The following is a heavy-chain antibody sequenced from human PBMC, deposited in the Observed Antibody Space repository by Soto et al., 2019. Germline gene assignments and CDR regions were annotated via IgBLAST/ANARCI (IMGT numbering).Heavy chain of an antibody. V-gene: IGHV3-23*01. CDR3: AKGSLVYSYGYGP. J-gene: IGHJ5*02. D-gene: IGHD5-18*01. CDR2: ISGSGCST. Sequence: GSLRVSCAASVFTCISYAMSWVRQAPGKGLEWVSAISGSGCSTYYADSVKGRFTISRDNSKNTLYLQMNSLRAEDTAVYYCAKGSLVYSYGYGPWGQGTLVTVSS. CDR1: VFTCISYA.